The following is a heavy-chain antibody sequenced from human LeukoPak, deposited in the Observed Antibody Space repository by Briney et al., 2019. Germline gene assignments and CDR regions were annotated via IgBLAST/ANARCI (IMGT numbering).Heavy chain of an antibody. V-gene: IGHV4-39*01. J-gene: IGHJ3*02. CDR3: ALTGAKRGYSYGQHDAFDI. D-gene: IGHD5-18*01. Sequence: PSETLSLTCTVSGGSISSSSYYWGWIRQPPGKGLEWMGSIYYSGSTYYNPSLKSRVTISVDTSKNQFSLKLSSVTAADTAVYYCALTGAKRGYSYGQHDAFDIWGQGTMVTVSS. CDR2: IYYSGST. CDR1: GGSISSSSYY.